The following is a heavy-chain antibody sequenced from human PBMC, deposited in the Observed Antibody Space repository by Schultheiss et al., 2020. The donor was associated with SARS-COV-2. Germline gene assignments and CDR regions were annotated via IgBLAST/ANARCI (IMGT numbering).Heavy chain of an antibody. CDR1: GFTFSSYA. D-gene: IGHD4-17*01. J-gene: IGHJ4*02. CDR2: ISGSGGST. Sequence: GESLKISCAASGFTFSSYAMSWVRQAPGKGLEWVSAISGSGGSTYYADSVKGRFTISRDDSKNTAYLQMNSLKTEDTAVYYCTRPPTVTTARDYWGQGTLVTVSS. V-gene: IGHV3-23*01. CDR3: TRPPTVTTARDY.